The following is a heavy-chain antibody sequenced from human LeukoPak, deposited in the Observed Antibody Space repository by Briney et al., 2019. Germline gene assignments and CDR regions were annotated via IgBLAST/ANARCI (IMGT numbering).Heavy chain of an antibody. CDR3: ARDSSYCSSTSCRPMDV. J-gene: IGHJ6*02. D-gene: IGHD2-2*01. CDR1: GYTFTSYG. Sequence: ASVKVSCKASGYTFTSYGISWVRQAPGQGLEWMGWISAYNGNTNYAQKLQGGVTMTTDTSTSTAYMELRNLRSDDTAVYYCARDSSYCSSTSCRPMDVWGQGTTVTVSS. CDR2: ISAYNGNT. V-gene: IGHV1-18*01.